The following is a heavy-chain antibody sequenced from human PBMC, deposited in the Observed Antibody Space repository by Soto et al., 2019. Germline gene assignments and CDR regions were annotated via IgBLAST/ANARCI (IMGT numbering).Heavy chain of an antibody. Sequence: SETLSLTCTVSGVSIISYYCSWIRQSAGKGLEWIGRIDTSGTTNYNPSLKSRVTMSVDASKNQFSLNLSSVTAADTAVYYCARGPRGYVYYHGMDVWGQGTTVTVSS. CDR3: ARGPRGYVYYHGMDV. CDR2: IDTSGTT. D-gene: IGHD3-10*01. V-gene: IGHV4-4*07. J-gene: IGHJ6*02. CDR1: GVSIISYY.